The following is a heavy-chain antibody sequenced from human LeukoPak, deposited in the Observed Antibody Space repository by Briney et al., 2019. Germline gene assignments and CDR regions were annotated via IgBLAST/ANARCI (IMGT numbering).Heavy chain of an antibody. Sequence: GASVKVSCKASGFTFTSSAMQWVRQARGQRLEWIGWIVVGSGNSNYAQKFQGRVTITRDTSASTAYMELSSLRSEDTAVYYCARWYYYGSGSYLILHSGPAFDIWGQGTMVTVSS. CDR3: ARWYYYGSGSYLILHSGPAFDI. CDR2: IVVGSGNS. CDR1: GFTFTSSA. V-gene: IGHV1-58*02. J-gene: IGHJ3*02. D-gene: IGHD3-10*01.